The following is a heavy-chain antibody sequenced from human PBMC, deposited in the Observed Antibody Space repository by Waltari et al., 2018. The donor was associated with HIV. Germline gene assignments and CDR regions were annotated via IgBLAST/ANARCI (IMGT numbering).Heavy chain of an antibody. CDR3: ARGTSGPRLGY. D-gene: IGHD6-19*01. V-gene: IGHV4-34*01. CDR2: MNPSGGT. Sequence: QVQLHQWGAGLLQPSETLSLTCAVYGGSFSGYYWSWIRQPPGRGLEWIGEMNPSGGTDYSPSRKSRVTISVDTSKMQLSLRLNSVTAADTAVYYCARGTSGPRLGYWGQGTLVSVSS. CDR1: GGSFSGYY. J-gene: IGHJ4*02.